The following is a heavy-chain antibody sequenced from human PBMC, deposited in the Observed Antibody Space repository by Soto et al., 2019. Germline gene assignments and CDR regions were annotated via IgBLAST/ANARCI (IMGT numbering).Heavy chain of an antibody. J-gene: IGHJ4*02. CDR1: GYSFAGYW. Sequence: GESLKISCKGSGYSFAGYWITWVRQKPGKGLEWMGRIDPSDSQTYYSPSFRGHVTISATKSITTVFLQWSSLRASDTAMYYCARQIYDSDTGPNFQYYFESWGQGTPVTVSS. CDR2: IDPSDSQT. D-gene: IGHD3-22*01. CDR3: ARQIYDSDTGPNFQYYFES. V-gene: IGHV5-10-1*01.